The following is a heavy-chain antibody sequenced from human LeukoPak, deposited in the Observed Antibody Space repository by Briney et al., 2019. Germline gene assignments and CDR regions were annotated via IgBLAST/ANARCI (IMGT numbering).Heavy chain of an antibody. V-gene: IGHV3-30*18. CDR1: GFTFRNYG. J-gene: IGHJ6*02. CDR3: AKDQRTMTRRMDV. Sequence: PGRSLRLPCAASGFTFRNYGMHWVRQVPGKGLEWLGVVTYDGSKAFYADSVKGRLTISRDNSKNTLYLQMNTLRVEDRAVYFCAKDQRTMTRRMDVWGQGTAVIVSS. D-gene: IGHD2-2*01. CDR2: VTYDGSKA.